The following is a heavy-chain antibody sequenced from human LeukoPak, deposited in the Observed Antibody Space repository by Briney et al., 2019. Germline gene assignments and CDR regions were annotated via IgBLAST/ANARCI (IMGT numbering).Heavy chain of an antibody. Sequence: PGGSLRLSCAASGFTFSTYAMSWVRQAPGKGLEWVSHFGGSGSTIYYADSVKGRFTISRDNAKNSLYLQMNSLRAEDTAVYYCARATVPDMDTGVAFDIWGQGTMVTVSS. CDR1: GFTFSTYA. V-gene: IGHV3-48*04. CDR3: ARATVPDMDTGVAFDI. D-gene: IGHD5-18*01. CDR2: FGGSGSTI. J-gene: IGHJ3*02.